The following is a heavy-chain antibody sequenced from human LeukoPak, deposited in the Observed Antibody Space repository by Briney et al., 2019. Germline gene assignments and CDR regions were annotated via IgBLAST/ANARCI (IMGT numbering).Heavy chain of an antibody. Sequence: PSETLSLTCTVSGGSISSYYWTWIRQSPEKGLEWIGYIYYDGSTNYNPPLTRRVIISIDRSKNHFSLKLNSVIAADTAVYYCARHPRGSNNWSYYFDYWGQGALVTVSS. CDR3: ARHPRGSNNWSYYFDY. J-gene: IGHJ4*02. CDR2: IYYDGST. D-gene: IGHD1-1*01. CDR1: GGSISSYY. V-gene: IGHV4-59*08.